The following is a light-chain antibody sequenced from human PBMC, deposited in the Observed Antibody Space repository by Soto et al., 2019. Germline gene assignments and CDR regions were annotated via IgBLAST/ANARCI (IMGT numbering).Light chain of an antibody. J-gene: IGKJ4*02. CDR1: QSISSY. CDR3: QQSNSTPT. V-gene: IGKV1-39*01. Sequence: DIQMTQSPSSLSSSVGDRVTLTCRASQSISSYLDWYQQKPGKAPKLLIDAASNLQSGVPSRFSGSGSGTDFTIIISSLQPEDFANYYCQQSNSTPTFGGGTKVEIK. CDR2: AAS.